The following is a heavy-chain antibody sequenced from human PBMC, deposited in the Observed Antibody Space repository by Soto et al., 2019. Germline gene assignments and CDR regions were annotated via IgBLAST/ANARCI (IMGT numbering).Heavy chain of an antibody. J-gene: IGHJ2*01. CDR1: GFTFSSYA. CDR2: ISSNGGST. CDR3: ARDEGRNPHWYFDL. Sequence: EVQLVESGGGLVQPGGSLRLSCAASGFTFSSYAMHWVRQAPGKGLEYVSAISSNGGSTYYANSVKGRFTISRDNSKNTLYRQMGSLRAEDMAVYYCARDEGRNPHWYFDLWGRGTLVTVSS. V-gene: IGHV3-64*01.